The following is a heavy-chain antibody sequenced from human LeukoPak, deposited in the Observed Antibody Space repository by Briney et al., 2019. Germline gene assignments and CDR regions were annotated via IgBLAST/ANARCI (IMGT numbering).Heavy chain of an antibody. CDR3: AKGYDYSNIFDF. CDR1: GFTFTNYA. J-gene: IGHJ4*02. CDR2: LSGSGGST. Sequence: GSLRLSCAASGFTFTNYAMSWVRQAPGKGLEWVSALSGSGGSTYYTDSVKGRFTISSDNSKNTLYLQMNGLRAEDTALYYCAKGYDYSNIFDFWGQGTLVTVSS. V-gene: IGHV3-23*01. D-gene: IGHD4-11*01.